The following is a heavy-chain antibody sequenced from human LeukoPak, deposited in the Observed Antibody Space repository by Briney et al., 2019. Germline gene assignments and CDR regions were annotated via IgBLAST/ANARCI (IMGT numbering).Heavy chain of an antibody. D-gene: IGHD7-27*01. CDR2: ISGSGGST. CDR3: AKEGNWGFGETHDAFDI. Sequence: GGSLRLSCAASGFTFSSYAMSWVRQAPGKGLEWVSAISGSGGSTYYADSVKGRFTISRDNSKNTLYLQMNSLRAEDTAVYYCAKEGNWGFGETHDAFDIWGQGTMVTVSS. J-gene: IGHJ3*02. CDR1: GFTFSSYA. V-gene: IGHV3-23*01.